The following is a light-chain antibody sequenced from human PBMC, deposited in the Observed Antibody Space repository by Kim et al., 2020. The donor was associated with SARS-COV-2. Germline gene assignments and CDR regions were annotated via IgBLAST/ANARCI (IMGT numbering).Light chain of an antibody. Sequence: FSAAESSTLSCRASQSISSNYLAWYQQKPAQAPTLLIYVGSSRATGIPDRFRGSGSGTDFTLIITRLEPEDFAVYYCQQNGGSLQTFGQGTKLEI. CDR2: VGS. V-gene: IGKV3-20*01. CDR3: QQNGGSLQT. J-gene: IGKJ2*01. CDR1: QSISSNY.